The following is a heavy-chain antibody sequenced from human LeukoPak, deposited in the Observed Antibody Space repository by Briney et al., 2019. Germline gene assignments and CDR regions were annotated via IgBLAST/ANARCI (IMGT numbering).Heavy chain of an antibody. D-gene: IGHD6-13*01. CDR2: ISSSGSTI. Sequence: GGSLRLSCAASGFTFSSYEMNWVRQAPGKGLEWVSYISSSGSTIYYADPVKGRFTISRDNAKNSLYLQMNSLRAEDTAVYYCAGQGIAAAGTDSNYYGMDVWGQGTTVTVSS. CDR3: AGQGIAAAGTDSNYYGMDV. V-gene: IGHV3-48*03. CDR1: GFTFSSYE. J-gene: IGHJ6*02.